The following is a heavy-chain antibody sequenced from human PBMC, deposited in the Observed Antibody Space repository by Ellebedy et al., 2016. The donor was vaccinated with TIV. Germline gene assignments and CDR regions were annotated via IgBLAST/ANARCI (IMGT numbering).Heavy chain of an antibody. CDR3: ASTFSGSGSYYDAFDI. CDR2: INPNSGGT. Sequence: ASVKVSXXASGYTFTGYYMHWVRQAPGQGLEWMGWINPNSGGTNYAQKFQGWVTMTRDTSISTAYMELSRLRSDDTAVYYCASTFSGSGSYYDAFDIWGQGTMVTVSS. CDR1: GYTFTGYY. D-gene: IGHD3-10*01. J-gene: IGHJ3*02. V-gene: IGHV1-2*04.